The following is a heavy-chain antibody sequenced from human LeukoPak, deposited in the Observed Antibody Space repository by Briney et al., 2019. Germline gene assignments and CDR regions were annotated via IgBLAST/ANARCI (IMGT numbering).Heavy chain of an antibody. Sequence: GGSLRLSCAASGFIFSNYYMGWVRQAPGKGLEWGANIQEDGSATYYVDSVKGRFTISRDNAKNSLDLQMNSLRAEDTAVYFCARRKEVQTTFDCWGQGTLVTVSS. CDR1: GFIFSNYY. J-gene: IGHJ4*02. D-gene: IGHD1-14*01. CDR3: ARRKEVQTTFDC. CDR2: IQEDGSAT. V-gene: IGHV3-7*01.